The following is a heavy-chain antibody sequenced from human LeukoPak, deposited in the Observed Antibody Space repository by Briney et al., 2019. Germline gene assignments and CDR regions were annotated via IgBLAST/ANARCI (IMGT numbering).Heavy chain of an antibody. CDR1: GFTFSSYG. V-gene: IGHV3-33*01. CDR2: IWYDGSNK. D-gene: IGHD2-21*02. Sequence: PGGSLRLSCAASGFTFSSYGMHWVRQAPGKGLEWVAVIWYDGSNKYYADSVKGRFTISRDNSKNTLYLQMNSLRAEDTAVYYCARDYCGGDCFPDYWGQGTLVTVSS. CDR3: ARDYCGGDCFPDY. J-gene: IGHJ4*02.